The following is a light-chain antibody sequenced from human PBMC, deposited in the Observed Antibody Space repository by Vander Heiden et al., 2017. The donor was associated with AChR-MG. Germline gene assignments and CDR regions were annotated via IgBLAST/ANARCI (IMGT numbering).Light chain of an antibody. V-gene: IGLV1-40*01. J-gene: IGLJ3*02. Sequence: SVLAQPPSVSGAPGPRVTISCTGSSSNLGAGYDVPWYQQLQGTAPKLLLYANSNRPSGVPDRVSGSKSGTSASLAITGLQAEDEADYYCQSYDSSRNGRKVFGGGTKLTVL. CDR2: ANS. CDR1: SSNLGAGYD. CDR3: QSYDSSRNGRKV.